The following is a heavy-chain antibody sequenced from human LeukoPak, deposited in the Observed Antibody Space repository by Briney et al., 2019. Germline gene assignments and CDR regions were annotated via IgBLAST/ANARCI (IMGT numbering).Heavy chain of an antibody. CDR2: ISYDGSNK. D-gene: IGHD5-24*01. V-gene: IGHV3-30*03. Sequence: GRSLRLSCAASGFTFSSYGMHWVRQAPGKGLEWVAVISYDGSNKYYADSVKGRFTISRDNSKNTLYLQMNSLRAEDTAVYYCAHGGRWLQRDYWGQGTLVTVSS. J-gene: IGHJ4*02. CDR1: GFTFSSYG. CDR3: AHGGRWLQRDY.